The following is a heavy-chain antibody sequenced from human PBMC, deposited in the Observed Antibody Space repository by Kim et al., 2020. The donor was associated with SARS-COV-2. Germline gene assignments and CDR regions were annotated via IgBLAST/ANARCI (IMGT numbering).Heavy chain of an antibody. CDR3: ARVSLGSSSWNYFDY. Sequence: GSLRLSCAASGFTFSDYYMSWIRQAPGKGLEWVSYISSSTGYTNYADSVKGRFTISRDNAKNSLYLQMNSLRAEDTAVYYCARVSLGSSSWNYFDYWGQGTLVTVSA. V-gene: IGHV3-11*05. CDR1: GFTFSDYY. J-gene: IGHJ4*02. D-gene: IGHD6-13*01. CDR2: ISSSTGYT.